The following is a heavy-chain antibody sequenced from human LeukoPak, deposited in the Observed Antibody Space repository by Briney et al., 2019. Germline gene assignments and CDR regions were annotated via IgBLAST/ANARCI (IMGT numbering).Heavy chain of an antibody. CDR3: ATDVTYYDSSGYTGGAFDY. Sequence: ASVKVSCKASGGTFSSYAISWVRQAPGQGLEWMGRIIPIFGIANYAQKFQSRVTITADKSTSTAYMELSSLRSEDTAVYYCATDVTYYDSSGYTGGAFDYWGQGTLVTVSS. D-gene: IGHD3-22*01. CDR2: IIPIFGIA. J-gene: IGHJ4*02. CDR1: GGTFSSYA. V-gene: IGHV1-69*04.